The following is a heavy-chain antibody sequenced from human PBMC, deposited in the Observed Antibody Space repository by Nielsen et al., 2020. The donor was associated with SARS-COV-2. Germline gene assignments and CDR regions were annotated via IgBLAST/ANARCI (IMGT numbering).Heavy chain of an antibody. CDR2: ISAYNGNT. Sequence: ASVKVSCKASGYTFTSYGISWVRQAPGQGLEWMGWISAYNGNTNYAQKLQGRVTMTTDTSTSTAYMELRSLRSDDTAVYYCARENSGPGGTASYGMDVWGQGTTVTVSS. J-gene: IGHJ6*02. CDR3: ARENSGPGGTASYGMDV. CDR1: GYTFTSYG. D-gene: IGHD3-10*01. V-gene: IGHV1-18*01.